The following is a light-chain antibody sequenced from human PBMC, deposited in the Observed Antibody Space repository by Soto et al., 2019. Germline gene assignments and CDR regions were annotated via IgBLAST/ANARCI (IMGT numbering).Light chain of an antibody. V-gene: IGKV3-20*01. Sequence: EIVLTQSPGTLSLSPGERATLSCRASQSVSTSYLAWYQQKSGQTPRLLIYGASSRATGIPDRFSGSGSGTDFTLTISTLEPEDFAVYYCQQYGSSPYTFGQGTKLEIK. J-gene: IGKJ2*01. CDR3: QQYGSSPYT. CDR1: QSVSTSY. CDR2: GAS.